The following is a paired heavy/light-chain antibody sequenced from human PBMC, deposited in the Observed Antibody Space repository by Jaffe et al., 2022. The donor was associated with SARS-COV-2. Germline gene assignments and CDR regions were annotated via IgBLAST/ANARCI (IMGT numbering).Heavy chain of an antibody. J-gene: IGHJ4*02. Sequence: QLQLQESGPGLGKPSETLSLTCTVSGASISNRRFYWGWIRQPPGKGLEWIGSVAYGGSTYYNPSLKSRVTISLDTSKNQFSLKLGSVTAADTAMYYCARTSDSSGHYEGHFDYWGQGTLITVSS. CDR1: GASISNRRFY. CDR2: VAYGGST. CDR3: ARTSDSSGHYEGHFDY. D-gene: IGHD3-22*01. V-gene: IGHV4-39*01.
Light chain of an antibody. CDR3: QAWDSNDNVV. J-gene: IGLJ2*01. CDR1: KLGNIY. V-gene: IGLV3-1*01. CDR2: EDS. Sequence: SYELTQPPSVSVSPGQTAGITCSGDKLGNIYTCWYQKKAGQSPVLVIYEDSKRPSGIPERFSGSNSGNTATLTISGTQAMDEADYYCQAWDSNDNVVFGGGTKLTVL.